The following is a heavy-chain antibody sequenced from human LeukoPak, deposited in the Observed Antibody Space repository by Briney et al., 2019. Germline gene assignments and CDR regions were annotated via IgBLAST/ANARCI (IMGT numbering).Heavy chain of an antibody. CDR3: AREFISSGWYEYYYYGMDV. J-gene: IGHJ6*02. Sequence: SETLSLTCTVSGGSISSYYWSWIRQPAGKGLEWTGRIYTSGSTNYNPSLKSRVTMSVDTSKNQFSLKLSSVTAADTAVYYCAREFISSGWYEYYYYGMDVWGQGTTVTVSS. V-gene: IGHV4-4*07. CDR1: GGSISSYY. CDR2: IYTSGST. D-gene: IGHD6-19*01.